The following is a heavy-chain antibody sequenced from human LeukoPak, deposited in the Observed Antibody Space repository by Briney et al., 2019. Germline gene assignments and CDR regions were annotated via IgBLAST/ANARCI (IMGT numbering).Heavy chain of an antibody. Sequence: GGSLRLSCAASGFTFSNAWMSWVRQAPGKGLEWVGRIKSKTDGGTTDYAAPVKGRFTISRDDSKNTLYLQMNSLKTEDTAVYYCTTDLVHGDYYYYGMDVWGQGTTVTVSS. V-gene: IGHV3-15*01. CDR3: TTDLVHGDYYYYGMDV. J-gene: IGHJ6*02. CDR2: IKSKTDGGTT. D-gene: IGHD2-8*01. CDR1: GFTFSNAW.